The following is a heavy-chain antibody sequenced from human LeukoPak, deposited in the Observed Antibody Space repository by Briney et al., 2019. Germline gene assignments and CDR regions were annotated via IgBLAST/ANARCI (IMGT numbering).Heavy chain of an antibody. CDR3: ARRQYSGYDFDY. J-gene: IGHJ4*02. CDR2: IYPRDSNI. V-gene: IGHV5-51*01. Sequence: GESLKISCKGSGYIFTNYWIGWVRQMPGKGPEWMGIIYPRDSNIRYSPSFQGQVTVSADKSISTAYLQWSSLEASDTAMYYCARRQYSGYDFDYWGQGTLVTVSS. D-gene: IGHD5-12*01. CDR1: GYIFTNYW.